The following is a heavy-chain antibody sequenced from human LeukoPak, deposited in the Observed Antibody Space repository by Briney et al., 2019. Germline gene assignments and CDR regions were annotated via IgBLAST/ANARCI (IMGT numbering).Heavy chain of an antibody. Sequence: SETLSLTCTVSGGSISSYYWSWIRQPPGKGLEWIGYIYYSGSTNYNPSLKSRVTMSIDTSKNQFSLKLSSVTAADTAVYYCARDADYGGNTYDYWGQGTLVTVSS. V-gene: IGHV4-59*01. D-gene: IGHD4-23*01. CDR3: ARDADYGGNTYDY. CDR1: GGSISSYY. CDR2: IYYSGST. J-gene: IGHJ4*02.